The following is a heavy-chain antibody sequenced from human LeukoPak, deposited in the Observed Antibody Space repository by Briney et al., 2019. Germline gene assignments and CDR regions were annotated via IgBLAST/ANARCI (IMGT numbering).Heavy chain of an antibody. Sequence: GGSLRLSCAASGFTLSNYEMNWARQAPGKGLEWLSYISSSGTTRYYADSVKGRFTISRDNSKNSLYLQMNSLRAEDTALYYCARGRYNWNDPTFMDVWGQGTTISVSS. CDR3: ARGRYNWNDPTFMDV. V-gene: IGHV3-48*03. J-gene: IGHJ6*02. CDR1: GFTLSNYE. CDR2: ISSSGTTR. D-gene: IGHD1-1*01.